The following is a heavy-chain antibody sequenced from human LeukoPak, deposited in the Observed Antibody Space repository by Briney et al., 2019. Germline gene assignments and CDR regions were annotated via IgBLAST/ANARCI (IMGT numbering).Heavy chain of an antibody. Sequence: GGSLRLSCAASGFTFSSYWMSWVRQAPGKGLGWVANIKQDGSEKYYVDSVKGRFTISRDNAKNSLYLQMNSLRAEDTAVYYCARLVEGSSWYQYYYYYYGMDVWGKGTTVTVSS. J-gene: IGHJ6*04. V-gene: IGHV3-7*03. CDR1: GFTFSSYW. CDR2: IKQDGSEK. D-gene: IGHD6-13*01. CDR3: ARLVEGSSWYQYYYYYYGMDV.